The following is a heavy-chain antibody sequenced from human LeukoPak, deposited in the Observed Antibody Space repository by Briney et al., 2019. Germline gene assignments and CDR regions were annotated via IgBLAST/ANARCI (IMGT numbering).Heavy chain of an antibody. Sequence: ASVTVSCKASGGTFSSYVISWVRQAPGQGLEWMGGIIPIFGTANYAQKFQGRVTITADESTSTAYMELSSLRSEDTAVYYCARGTATDVADYWGQGTLVIVSS. V-gene: IGHV1-69*01. CDR1: GGTFSSYV. J-gene: IGHJ4*02. CDR3: ARGTATDVADY. CDR2: IIPIFGTA. D-gene: IGHD2-21*02.